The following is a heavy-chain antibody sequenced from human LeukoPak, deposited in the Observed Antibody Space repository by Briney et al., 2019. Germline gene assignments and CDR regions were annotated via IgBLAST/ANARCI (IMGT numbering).Heavy chain of an antibody. CDR2: IYYSGST. V-gene: IGHV4-59*08. J-gene: IGHJ4*02. CDR3: ARQKGVVLALIDY. CDR1: GGSISSYY. D-gene: IGHD2-2*01. Sequence: SETLSLTCTVSGGSISSYYWSWIRQPPGKGLEWIGYIYYSGSTNYNPSLKSRVTISVDTSKNQFSLKLSSVTAEDTAVYYCARQKGVVLALIDYWGQGTLVTVSS.